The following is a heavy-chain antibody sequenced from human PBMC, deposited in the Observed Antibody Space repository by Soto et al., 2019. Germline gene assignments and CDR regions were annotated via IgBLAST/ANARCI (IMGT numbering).Heavy chain of an antibody. D-gene: IGHD4-4*01. V-gene: IGHV4-39*01. CDR3: ARHLHSNYDYCYYGMDV. CDR2: IYYSGSN. J-gene: IGHJ6*02. CDR1: GGSFSGYY. Sequence: SEALSVTCADHGGSFSGYYLSWIRQPPAKGLEWMGSIYYSGSNYYNQTLKSRVTISGDTSKNQFSMKLSFVTAADTAVYYCARHLHSNYDYCYYGMDVWGQGTTVTVSS.